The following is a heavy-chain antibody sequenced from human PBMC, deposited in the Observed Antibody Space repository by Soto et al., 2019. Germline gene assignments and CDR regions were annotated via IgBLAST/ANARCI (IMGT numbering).Heavy chain of an antibody. D-gene: IGHD6-19*01. CDR1: SGSISSSNW. Sequence: SETLSLTCAVSSGSISSSNWWSWVRQPPGKGLEWIGEIYHSGSTNYNPSLKSRVTISVDKSKNQFSLKLSSVTAADTAVYYCARKRIAVASFDYWGQGTLVTVSS. CDR3: ARKRIAVASFDY. V-gene: IGHV4-4*02. J-gene: IGHJ4*02. CDR2: IYHSGST.